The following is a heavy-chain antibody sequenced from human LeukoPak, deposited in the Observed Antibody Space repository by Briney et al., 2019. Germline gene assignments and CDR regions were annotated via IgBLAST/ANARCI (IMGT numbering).Heavy chain of an antibody. CDR3: ARAGSYFYYGMDV. V-gene: IGHV4-59*02. Sequence: SETLSLTCTVSGGSVSNYDWSWIRQPPGKGLEWIGYIYYSGHTTYNPSLKSRGTISVDTSKNQCSLKLSSVTAADTAVYYCARAGSYFYYGMDVWGQGTTVTVSS. J-gene: IGHJ6*02. CDR1: GGSVSNYD. CDR2: IYYSGHT.